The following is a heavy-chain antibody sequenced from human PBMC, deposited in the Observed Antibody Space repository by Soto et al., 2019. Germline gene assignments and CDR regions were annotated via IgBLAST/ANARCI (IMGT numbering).Heavy chain of an antibody. J-gene: IGHJ6*02. D-gene: IGHD3-10*01. Sequence: SVKVSCKSSGGIFTASAISWMRQAPGQGPEWMGGVIPMFGTANYPQRFQGRVTINADESTNTAYMQLSSLRSEDTAVYFCAVGFKLDYYSLDVWGQGTTVTVSS. CDR1: GGIFTASA. CDR3: AVGFKLDYYSLDV. V-gene: IGHV1-69*13. CDR2: VIPMFGTA.